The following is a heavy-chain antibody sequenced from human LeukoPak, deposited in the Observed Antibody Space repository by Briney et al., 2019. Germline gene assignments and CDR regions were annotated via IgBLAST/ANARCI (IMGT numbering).Heavy chain of an antibody. Sequence: SETLSLTCTVSGGSIRSSYYYWGWIRQPPGKGLEWIGSIYDSGSTYYNPSLKSRVTMSVDTSKNQFSLKLSSVTAVDTAVYYCARKATTGPTKAAFDIWGQGTMVTVSS. CDR3: ARKATTGPTKAAFDI. CDR1: GGSIRSSYYY. J-gene: IGHJ3*02. CDR2: IYDSGST. V-gene: IGHV4-39*07. D-gene: IGHD4-17*01.